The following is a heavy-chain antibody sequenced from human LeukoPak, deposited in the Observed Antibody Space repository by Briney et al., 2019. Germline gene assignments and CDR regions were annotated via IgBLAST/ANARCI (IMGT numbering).Heavy chain of an antibody. Sequence: GSLRLSCAASGFTVSSSYMTWIRQAPGKGLEWVSVIYGGGGTYYADSVKGRFIISRDNSNNTLYLQMNSLRAEDTAVYYCARDCNDMAGWFDPWGQGTLVTVSS. D-gene: IGHD1-1*01. J-gene: IGHJ5*02. CDR1: GFTVSSSY. V-gene: IGHV3-53*01. CDR3: ARDCNDMAGWFDP. CDR2: IYGGGGT.